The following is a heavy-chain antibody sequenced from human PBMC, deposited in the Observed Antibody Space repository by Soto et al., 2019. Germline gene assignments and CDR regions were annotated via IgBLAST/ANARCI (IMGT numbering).Heavy chain of an antibody. V-gene: IGHV1-2*02. CDR3: ARYCSGGSCYSFDP. CDR1: GYTFTGYY. J-gene: IGHJ5*02. D-gene: IGHD2-15*01. Sequence: ASVKVSCKASGYTFTGYYMHWVRQAPGQGLEWMGWINPNSGGTNYAQKFQGRVTMTRDTSISTAYMELSRLRSDDTAVYYCARYCSGGSCYSFDPWGQGTLVTVSS. CDR2: INPNSGGT.